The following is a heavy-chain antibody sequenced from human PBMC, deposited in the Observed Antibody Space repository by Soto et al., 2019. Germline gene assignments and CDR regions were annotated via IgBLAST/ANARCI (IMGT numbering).Heavy chain of an antibody. CDR3: ARVPGDWYFDL. D-gene: IGHD3-10*01. CDR1: GCAFGSYG. J-gene: IGHJ2*01. V-gene: IGHV3-33*01. CDR2: IWYDGSNK. Sequence: QVQLVESGRGEVQPGRALRLSCAASGCAFGSYGMHWVRQAPGKGLEWVAIIWYDGSNKYYADSVKGRFTISRDNSKNTLYLQMNSLRAEDTAVYYCARVPGDWYFDLWGRGTLVTVSS.